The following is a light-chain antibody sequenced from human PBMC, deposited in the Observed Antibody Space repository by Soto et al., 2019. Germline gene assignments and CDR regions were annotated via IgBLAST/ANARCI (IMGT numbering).Light chain of an antibody. V-gene: IGKV1-5*03. CDR1: QTISRW. J-gene: IGKJ1*01. Sequence: DIQLTQTPSTLSASVGDEVTITCRASQTISRWLAWYQQKPGKAPNLLIYKASSLKSGVPLRFSGSGSGTEFTLTINSLQPDDFATYYCQQYDTYWTFGQGTKV. CDR2: KAS. CDR3: QQYDTYWT.